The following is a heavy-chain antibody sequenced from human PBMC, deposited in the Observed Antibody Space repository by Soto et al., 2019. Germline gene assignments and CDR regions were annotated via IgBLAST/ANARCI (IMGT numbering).Heavy chain of an antibody. Sequence: PSETLSLTCTVSGGSISSGGYYWSWIRQHPGKGLEWIGYIYYSGSTYYNPSLKSRVTISVDTSKNQFSLKLSSVTAADTAVYYCARERNGGNSDYFDYWGQGTLVTVSS. CDR2: IYYSGST. V-gene: IGHV4-31*03. CDR1: GGSISSGGYY. CDR3: ARERNGGNSDYFDY. J-gene: IGHJ4*02. D-gene: IGHD2-21*02.